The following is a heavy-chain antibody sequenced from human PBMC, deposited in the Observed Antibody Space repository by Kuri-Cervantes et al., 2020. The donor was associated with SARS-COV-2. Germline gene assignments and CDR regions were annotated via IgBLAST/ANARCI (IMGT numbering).Heavy chain of an antibody. D-gene: IGHD3-10*01. CDR1: GYTFTGYY. CDR2: INPNSGGT. Sequence: ASVKVSCKASGYTFTGYYMHWVRQAPGQGLEWMGWINPNSGGTNYARKFQGRVTMTRDTSISTAYMELSRLRSDDTAVYYCARDGSKGKYFQHWGQGTLVTVSS. J-gene: IGHJ1*01. V-gene: IGHV1-2*02. CDR3: ARDGSKGKYFQH.